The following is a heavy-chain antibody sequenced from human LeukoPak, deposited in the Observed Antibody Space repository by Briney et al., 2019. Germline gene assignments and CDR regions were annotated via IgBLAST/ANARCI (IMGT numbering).Heavy chain of an antibody. J-gene: IGHJ4*02. V-gene: IGHV4-34*01. CDR2: INQSGST. Sequence: PSETLSLTCAVYAGSFSGYSCSWISPPPGRGLEWIGSINQSGSTNYNPSLKSRVTISVDTSKNQSSLKLSSVTAADTAVYYCARGFRTIFGVVTRTFDYWGQGTLVTVSS. CDR3: ARGFRTIFGVVTRTFDY. CDR1: AGSFSGYS. D-gene: IGHD3-3*01.